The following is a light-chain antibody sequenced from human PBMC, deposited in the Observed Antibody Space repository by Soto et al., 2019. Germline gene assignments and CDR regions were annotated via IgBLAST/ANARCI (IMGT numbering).Light chain of an antibody. V-gene: IGKV3-15*01. J-gene: IGKJ1*01. CDR3: QQYNTWLWT. CDR2: GAS. CDR1: QSVNAN. Sequence: EVVMTQSPATLSVSPGERATLSCRASQSVNANLAGYQQKPGHAPRLLLHGASTRATAIPAKFSSSGVGTEFILTISSLQSEDFAVYYCQQYNTWLWTVGQGTKVEGK.